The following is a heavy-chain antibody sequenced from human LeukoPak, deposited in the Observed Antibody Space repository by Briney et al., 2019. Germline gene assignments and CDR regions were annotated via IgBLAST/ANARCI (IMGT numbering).Heavy chain of an antibody. CDR1: GGSISSSSFY. J-gene: IGHJ4*02. CDR3: ARDTVAGKFDY. Sequence: SETLSLTCTVSGGSISSSSFYWGWIRQPPGKGLEYIGSIYYSGSTYYNPSLKSRVTISVDTSKNQFSLKLNSVTAADTAVYYCARDTVAGKFDYWGQGTLVAVSS. V-gene: IGHV4-39*07. D-gene: IGHD6-19*01. CDR2: IYYSGST.